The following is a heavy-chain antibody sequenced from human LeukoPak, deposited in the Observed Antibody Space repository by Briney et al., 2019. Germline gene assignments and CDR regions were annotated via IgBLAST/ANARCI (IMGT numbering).Heavy chain of an antibody. CDR3: ARDSTYYYDSSGPLDY. D-gene: IGHD3-22*01. CDR1: GFTFSSYS. Sequence: GGSLRLSCAASGFTFSSYSMNWVRQAPGKGLEWVSSIRSSSSYIYYADSVKGRFTISRDNAKNSLYLQMNSLRAEDTAVYYCARDSTYYYDSSGPLDYWGQGTLVTVSS. J-gene: IGHJ4*02. CDR2: IRSSSSYI. V-gene: IGHV3-21*01.